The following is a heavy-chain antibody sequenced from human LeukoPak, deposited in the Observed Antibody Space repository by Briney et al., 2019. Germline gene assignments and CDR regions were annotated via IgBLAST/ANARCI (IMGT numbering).Heavy chain of an antibody. CDR1: GFTFSSYW. CDR2: IKQDGSEK. D-gene: IGHD3-9*01. J-gene: IGHJ4*02. CDR3: AKIPLLRYFDCLSHQYYLDY. V-gene: IGHV3-7*05. Sequence: GGSLRLSCAASGFTFSSYWMSWVRQAPGKGLEWVANIKQDGSEKYYVDSVKGRFTISRDNAKNSLYLQMNSLRAEDTAVYYCAKIPLLRYFDCLSHQYYLDYWGQGTLVTVSS.